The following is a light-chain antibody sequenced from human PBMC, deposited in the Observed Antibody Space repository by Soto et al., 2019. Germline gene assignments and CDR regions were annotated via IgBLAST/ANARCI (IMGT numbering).Light chain of an antibody. Sequence: EIVLTQSPGTLSLSPGERATLSCRASQSVSSSYLAWYQQKPGQAPRLLIYGASSRATGIPDRFSGSGSGTDLTLTISSLEPEDFAVYYCQQYGSSPGFTFGPGTKVDIK. J-gene: IGKJ3*01. CDR1: QSVSSSY. V-gene: IGKV3-20*01. CDR2: GAS. CDR3: QQYGSSPGFT.